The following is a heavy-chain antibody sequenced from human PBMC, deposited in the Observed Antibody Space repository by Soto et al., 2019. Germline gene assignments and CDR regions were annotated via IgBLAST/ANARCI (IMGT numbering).Heavy chain of an antibody. D-gene: IGHD3-10*01. CDR1: GFTFSNYG. V-gene: IGHV3-30*03. CDR3: ATDIALVRGVIIDMDV. Sequence: LRLSCAASGFTFSNYGMHWVRQAPGKGLEWVALISYDGDNKYYADSVKGRFTISRDNSKNTLSLQMNSLRDEDTAVYYCATDIALVRGVIIDMDVWGQGTTVTVSS. J-gene: IGHJ6*02. CDR2: ISYDGDNK.